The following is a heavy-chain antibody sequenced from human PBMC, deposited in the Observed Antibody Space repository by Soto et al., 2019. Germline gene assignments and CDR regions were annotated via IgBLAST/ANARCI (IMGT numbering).Heavy chain of an antibody. Sequence: ASVKVSCTASGYTFTSYYMHWVRQAPGQGLEWMGIINPSGGSTSYAQKFQGRVTMTRDTSTSTVYMELSSLRSGDTAVYYCAREGLDTAMVDVEYFDYWGQGTLVTVSS. J-gene: IGHJ4*02. CDR3: AREGLDTAMVDVEYFDY. CDR2: INPSGGST. CDR1: GYTFTSYY. D-gene: IGHD5-18*01. V-gene: IGHV1-46*01.